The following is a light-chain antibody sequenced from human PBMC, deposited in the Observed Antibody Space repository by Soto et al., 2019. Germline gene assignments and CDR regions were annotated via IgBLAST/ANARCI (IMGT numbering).Light chain of an antibody. V-gene: IGKV3-20*01. J-gene: IGKJ3*01. Sequence: EIVLTQSPGTLSLSPGERATLSCRASQSVNSNYLAWYQQKPGQPPRLLIYDTSTRATGIPDRFSGSGSGADFTLTISRLEPEDFAVFYCQQYGSSPFTFGSGTKVHIK. CDR3: QQYGSSPFT. CDR1: QSVNSNY. CDR2: DTS.